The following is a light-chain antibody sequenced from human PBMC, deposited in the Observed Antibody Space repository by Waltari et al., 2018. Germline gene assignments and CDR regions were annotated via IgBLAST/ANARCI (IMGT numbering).Light chain of an antibody. CDR3: QQCYKTPYT. Sequence: DIQMTQSPSSLSAAVGDRVTVTCRASQTINTYLNWYQQKPGEAPKLLIYGVSSLQSGVPSRFSGSGSGTEFTLTITSLQPEDSATYFCQQCYKTPYTFGPGTNLE. V-gene: IGKV1-39*01. CDR1: QTINTY. CDR2: GVS. J-gene: IGKJ2*01.